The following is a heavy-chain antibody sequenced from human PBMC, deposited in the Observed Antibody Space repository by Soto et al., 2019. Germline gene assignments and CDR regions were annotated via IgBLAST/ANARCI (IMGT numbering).Heavy chain of an antibody. J-gene: IGHJ4*02. CDR2: IIPLLYTP. Sequence: QVQLVQSGAEVKSPGSSVKVSCKAPGGTFSNYAVSWVRKAPGQGLEWMRGIIPLLYTPSYARKFEDRVTIIADESTSTAYMDLAGLRSDDTAVYYCAIGHSYGQFDSWGQGTLVTVSS. CDR1: GGTFSNYA. V-gene: IGHV1-69*01. D-gene: IGHD5-18*01. CDR3: AIGHSYGQFDS.